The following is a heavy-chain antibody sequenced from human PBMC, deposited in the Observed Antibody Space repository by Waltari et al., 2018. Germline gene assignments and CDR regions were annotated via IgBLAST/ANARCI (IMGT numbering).Heavy chain of an antibody. D-gene: IGHD1-26*01. J-gene: IGHJ2*01. V-gene: IGHV1-69*04. CDR2: IIPILGIA. CDR1: EGTFSSCA. CDR3: ARDSIVGATYNWYFDL. Sequence: QVQLVQSGAEVKKPGSSVRVSCKASEGTFSSCAISWVRQAPGQGLEWMGGIIPILGIANYAQKFQGRVTITADESTSTAYMELSSLRSEDTAVYYCARDSIVGATYNWYFDLWGRGTLVTVSS.